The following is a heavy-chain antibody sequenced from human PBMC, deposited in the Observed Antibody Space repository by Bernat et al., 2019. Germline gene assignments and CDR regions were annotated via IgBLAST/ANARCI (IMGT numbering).Heavy chain of an antibody. CDR3: ARGYYEFWSGYYYYFDY. Sequence: EVQLVESGGGLVQPGGSLRLSCAASGFTFSSYWMSWVRQAPGKGLEWVANIKQDGSEKYYVDSVKGRFTISRDNAKNSLYLQMNSLRAEDTAVYYCARGYYEFWSGYYYYFDYWGQGTLVTVSS. V-gene: IGHV3-7*03. CDR2: IKQDGSEK. J-gene: IGHJ4*02. CDR1: GFTFSSYW. D-gene: IGHD3-3*01.